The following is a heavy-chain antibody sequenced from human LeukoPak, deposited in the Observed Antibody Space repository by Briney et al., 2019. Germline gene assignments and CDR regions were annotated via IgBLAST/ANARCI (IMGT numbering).Heavy chain of an antibody. Sequence: GGSMRLSCGASGFTFSSYDMHWVRQATGKGLEWVSAIGTAGDTYYPGSVKGRFTISRENAKNSLYLQMNSLRAGDTAVYYCARASKLEPFDYWGQGTLVTVSS. V-gene: IGHV3-13*04. CDR1: GFTFSSYD. D-gene: IGHD1-1*01. CDR3: ARASKLEPFDY. CDR2: IGTAGDT. J-gene: IGHJ4*02.